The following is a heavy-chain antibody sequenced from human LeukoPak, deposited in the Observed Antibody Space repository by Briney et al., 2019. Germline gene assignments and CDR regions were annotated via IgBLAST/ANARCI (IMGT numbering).Heavy chain of an antibody. CDR2: IKSKTDGGTT. V-gene: IGHV3-15*01. Sequence: GGSLRLSCAASGFTFSNAWMSWVRQAPGKGLEWVGRIKSKTDGGTTDYAAPVKGRFTISRDDSKNTLFLQMNSLETEDTAVYYCTTDVRWEVPVDLGWGQGTLVTVSS. CDR3: TTDVRWEVPVDLG. J-gene: IGHJ4*02. D-gene: IGHD1-26*01. CDR1: GFTFSNAW.